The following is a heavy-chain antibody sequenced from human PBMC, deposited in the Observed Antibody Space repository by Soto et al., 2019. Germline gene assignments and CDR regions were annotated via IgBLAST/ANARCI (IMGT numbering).Heavy chain of an antibody. V-gene: IGHV4-59*01. CDR2: MYNTGST. J-gene: IGHJ6*02. CDR1: GGSISGYY. Sequence: SETLSLTCTASGGSISGYYWSWIRQPPGKGLEWIGYMYNTGSTVYNPSFKGRVTISVDTSKNQFSLKLNSVTAADTAVYYCARDLWGYCGTDCYPLDVWGQGTTVTVS. D-gene: IGHD2-21*02. CDR3: ARDLWGYCGTDCYPLDV.